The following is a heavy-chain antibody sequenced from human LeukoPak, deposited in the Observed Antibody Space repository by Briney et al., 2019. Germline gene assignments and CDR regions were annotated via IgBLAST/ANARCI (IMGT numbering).Heavy chain of an antibody. Sequence: PSETLSLTCTVSGGSISSYYWSWIRQPPGKGPEWIGYIYYSGSTNYNPSLKSRVTISVDTSKNQFSLKLSSVTAADTAVYYCARAAGIAAAVLDIWGQGTMVTVSS. D-gene: IGHD6-13*01. J-gene: IGHJ3*02. CDR1: GGSISSYY. V-gene: IGHV4-59*01. CDR2: IYYSGST. CDR3: ARAAGIAAAVLDI.